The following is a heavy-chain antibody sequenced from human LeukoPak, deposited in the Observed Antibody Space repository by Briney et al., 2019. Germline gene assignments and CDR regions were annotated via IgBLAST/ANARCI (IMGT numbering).Heavy chain of an antibody. CDR2: ISPSGSYI. CDR3: ARDRVAVVRGVSAFDY. Sequence: GGSLRLSCAASGFTFNNYGMNWVRQAPGKGLEWVSSISPSGSYIYYTDSMKGRFTISRDNAKNSLYLHMNSLRAEDTAVYFCARDRVAVVRGVSAFDYWGQGTLVTVSS. J-gene: IGHJ4*02. D-gene: IGHD3-10*01. CDR1: GFTFNNYG. V-gene: IGHV3-21*01.